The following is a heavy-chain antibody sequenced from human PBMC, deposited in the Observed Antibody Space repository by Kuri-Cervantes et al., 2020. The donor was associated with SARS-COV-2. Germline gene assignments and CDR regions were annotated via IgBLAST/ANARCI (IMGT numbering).Heavy chain of an antibody. CDR3: AREGYSYDSTGYYSY. CDR1: GYTFTSYA. Sequence: ASVKVSCKASGYTFTSYAMHWVRQAPGQRLEWMGWINAGNGNTRYSQKFQGRITITRDTSASTAYMELSSLRSEDTAVYYCAREGYSYDSTGYYSYWGQGTLVTVSS. D-gene: IGHD3-22*01. CDR2: INAGNGNT. J-gene: IGHJ4*02. V-gene: IGHV1-3*01.